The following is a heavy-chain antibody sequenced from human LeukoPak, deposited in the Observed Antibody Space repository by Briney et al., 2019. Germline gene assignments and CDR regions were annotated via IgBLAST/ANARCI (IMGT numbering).Heavy chain of an antibody. CDR2: INHSGST. V-gene: IGHV4-34*01. Sequence: SETLSLTCAVYGGSFSGYYWSWIRQPPGKGLEWIGKINHSGSTNYNPSLKSRVTISVDTSKNQFSLELSSVTAADTAVYYCARRSYYYGSGSYSRKNDYWGQGTLVTVSS. J-gene: IGHJ4*02. CDR1: GGSFSGYY. D-gene: IGHD3-10*01. CDR3: ARRSYYYGSGSYSRKNDY.